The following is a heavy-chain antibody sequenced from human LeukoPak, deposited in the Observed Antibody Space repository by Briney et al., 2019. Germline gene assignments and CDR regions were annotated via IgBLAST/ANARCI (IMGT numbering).Heavy chain of an antibody. CDR2: TKSRTDGGTT. CDR1: GFTFSNAW. CDR3: TAHDTAMVCY. Sequence: GGSLRLSCAASGFTFSNAWMSWVRQAPGKGLEWVGRTKSRTDGGTTDYAAPVKGRFTISRDDSKNTLYLQMNSLKTEDTAVYYCTAHDTAMVCYWGQGTLVTVSS. V-gene: IGHV3-15*01. J-gene: IGHJ4*02. D-gene: IGHD5-18*01.